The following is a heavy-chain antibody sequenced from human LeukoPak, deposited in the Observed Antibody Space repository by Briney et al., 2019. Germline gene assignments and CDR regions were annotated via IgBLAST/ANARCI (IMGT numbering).Heavy chain of an antibody. Sequence: ASVKVSCKASGYTFTSYGISWVRQAPGQGLEWMGWISAYNGNTNYAQKLQGRVTMTTDTSTSTAYMELRSLRSDDTAVYYCARDWPLEMAYNRAHDYWGQGTLVTVSS. D-gene: IGHD5-24*01. V-gene: IGHV1-18*01. CDR3: ARDWPLEMAYNRAHDY. CDR2: ISAYNGNT. CDR1: GYTFTSYG. J-gene: IGHJ4*02.